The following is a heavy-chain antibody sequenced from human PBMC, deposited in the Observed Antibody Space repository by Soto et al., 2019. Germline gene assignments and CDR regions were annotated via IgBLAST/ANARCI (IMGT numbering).Heavy chain of an antibody. V-gene: IGHV4-59*01. Sequence: SETLSLTCTVSGGSISSYYWSWIRQPPGKGLEWIGYIYYSGSTNYNPSLKSRVTISVDTSKNQFSLKLSSVTAADTAVYYCASTYYGSGSYYRFFDYWGQGTLVTVSS. D-gene: IGHD3-10*01. CDR3: ASTYYGSGSYYRFFDY. CDR2: IYYSGST. CDR1: GGSISSYY. J-gene: IGHJ4*02.